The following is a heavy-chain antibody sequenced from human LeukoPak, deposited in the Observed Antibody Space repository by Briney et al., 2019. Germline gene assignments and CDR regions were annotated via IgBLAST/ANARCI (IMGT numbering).Heavy chain of an antibody. CDR1: GFTFSNAL. D-gene: IGHD3-22*01. CDR2: IKSKTDGGTT. Sequence: SGGSLRLSCAASGFTFSNALMSWVRQAPGKGLEWVGRIKSKTDGGTTDYAAPVKGRFTISRDDSKNTLYLQMNSLKTEDTAVYYCTTVYYYDSSGSLFQHWGQGTLVTVSS. J-gene: IGHJ1*01. V-gene: IGHV3-15*01. CDR3: TTVYYYDSSGSLFQH.